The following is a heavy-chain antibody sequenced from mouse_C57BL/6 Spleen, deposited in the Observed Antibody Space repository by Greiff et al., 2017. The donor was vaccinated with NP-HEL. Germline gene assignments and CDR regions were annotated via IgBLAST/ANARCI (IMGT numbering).Heavy chain of an antibody. D-gene: IGHD4-1*01. Sequence: EVQLQQSGPELVKPGASVKISCKASGYTFTDYYMNWVKQSHGKSLEWIGDINPNNGGTSYNQKFKGKATLTVDKSSSTAYMELRSLTSEDSAVYYFARLHLTGGEAMDYWGQGTSVTVSS. V-gene: IGHV1-26*01. CDR1: GYTFTDYY. J-gene: IGHJ4*01. CDR2: INPNNGGT. CDR3: ARLHLTGGEAMDY.